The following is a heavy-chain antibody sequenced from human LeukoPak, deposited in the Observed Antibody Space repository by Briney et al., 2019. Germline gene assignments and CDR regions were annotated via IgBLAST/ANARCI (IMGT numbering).Heavy chain of an antibody. J-gene: IGHJ3*02. CDR3: ARVDYYDSSGYYMDAFDI. V-gene: IGHV3-74*01. Sequence: GGSLRLSCAASGFTFSSYWMHWVRQAPGKGLVWVSRINSDGSSTSYADSVKGRLTISRDNAKNTLYLQMNSLRAEDTAVYYCARVDYYDSSGYYMDAFDIWGQGTMVTVSS. CDR2: INSDGSST. CDR1: GFTFSSYW. D-gene: IGHD3-22*01.